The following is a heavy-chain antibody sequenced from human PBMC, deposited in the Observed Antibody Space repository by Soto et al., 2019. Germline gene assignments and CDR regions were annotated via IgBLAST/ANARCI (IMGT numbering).Heavy chain of an antibody. J-gene: IGHJ5*02. CDR3: ARDRGATGLWWFDP. Sequence: ASVKVSCKASGYTFTNFGISWVRQAPGQGLEWMGWISAYNGNTNYAQKFQGRVTMTTDTSTSTAYMEVRSLRSDDTAVYYCARDRGATGLWWFDPWGQGTLVTVPQ. D-gene: IGHD1-26*01. CDR1: GYTFTNFG. CDR2: ISAYNGNT. V-gene: IGHV1-18*01.